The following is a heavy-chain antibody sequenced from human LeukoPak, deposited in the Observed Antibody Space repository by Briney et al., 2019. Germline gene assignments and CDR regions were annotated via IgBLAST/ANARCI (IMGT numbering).Heavy chain of an antibody. CDR1: GFTFNSYS. CDR2: ISSSSSSI. D-gene: IGHD5-24*01. Sequence: GSLRLSCAASGFTFNSYSMNWVRQAPGKGLEWVSYISSSSSSIYHADSVKGRVTISRDNAKNSLYLQMNSLRAEDTAVYYCARDGYNSLNFDYWGQGTLVTVSS. V-gene: IGHV3-48*01. CDR3: ARDGYNSLNFDY. J-gene: IGHJ4*02.